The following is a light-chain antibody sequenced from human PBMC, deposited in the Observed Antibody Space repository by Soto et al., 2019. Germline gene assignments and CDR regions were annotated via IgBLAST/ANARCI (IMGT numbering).Light chain of an antibody. CDR3: QTWGTGIVV. J-gene: IGLJ2*01. V-gene: IGLV4-69*01. Sequence: QPVLTQSPSASASLGASVKLTCTLSSGHSSYAIAWHQQQPEKGPRYLMRLNSDGSHSKGDGIPDRFSGSTSGTEHYLTISSLQSEDEADYYCQTWGTGIVVFGGGTKVTVL. CDR2: LNSDGSH. CDR1: SGHSSYA.